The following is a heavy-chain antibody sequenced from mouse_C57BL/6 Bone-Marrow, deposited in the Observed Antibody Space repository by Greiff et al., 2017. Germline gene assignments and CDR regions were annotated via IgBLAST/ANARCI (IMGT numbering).Heavy chain of an antibody. Sequence: QVQLKQSGAELARPGASVKLSCKASGYTFTSYGISWVKQRTGQGLEWIGEIYPRSGNTYYNEKFKGKATLTADKSSSTAYMELRSLTSEDSAVYFCARFPYEAMDYWGQGTSVTVSS. CDR2: IYPRSGNT. CDR1: GYTFTSYG. CDR3: ARFPYEAMDY. D-gene: IGHD2-3*01. J-gene: IGHJ4*01. V-gene: IGHV1-81*01.